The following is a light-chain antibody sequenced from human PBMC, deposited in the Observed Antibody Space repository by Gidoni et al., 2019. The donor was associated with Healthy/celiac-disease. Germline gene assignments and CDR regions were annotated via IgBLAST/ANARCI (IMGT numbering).Light chain of an antibody. V-gene: IGKV1-5*03. CDR3: QQYNSYPCR. CDR2: KAS. Sequence: DIQMTQSPSTLSASVGDRVTITCRASQSISSWLAWYQQKPGKAPKLLIYKASSLESGVPSRFSGSGSGTEFTLTISSLQPDDFATYYCQQYNSYPCRFGQGTKLEIK. CDR1: QSISSW. J-gene: IGKJ2*04.